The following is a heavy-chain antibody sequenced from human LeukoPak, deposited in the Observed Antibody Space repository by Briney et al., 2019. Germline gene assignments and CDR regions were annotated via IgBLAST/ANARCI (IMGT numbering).Heavy chain of an antibody. CDR1: GFTFRNAW. CDR2: IKSKTDGGTT. D-gene: IGHD2-8*01. J-gene: IGHJ4*02. Sequence: PGGSLRLSCAASGFTFRNAWMSWVRQAPGKGLEWVGRIKSKTDGGTTDYAAPVKGRFTISRDDSKNTVYLQMNSLKAEDTAVYYCTTVGYCINGVCYGFDYWGQGTLATVSS. CDR3: TTVGYCINGVCYGFDY. V-gene: IGHV3-15*01.